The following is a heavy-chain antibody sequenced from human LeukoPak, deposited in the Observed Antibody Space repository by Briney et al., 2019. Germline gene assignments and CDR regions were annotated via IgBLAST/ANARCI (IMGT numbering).Heavy chain of an antibody. Sequence: GGSLRLSCAASGFTFSSYSMNWVRQAPGKGLEWVSYISSSSSTIYYADSVKGRFTISRDNAKNSLYLQMNSLRAEDTAVYYCARDYGDYVWYLWFDPCSQGTLVTVSS. D-gene: IGHD4-17*01. CDR1: GFTFSSYS. CDR3: ARDYGDYVWYLWFDP. J-gene: IGHJ5*02. V-gene: IGHV3-48*01. CDR2: ISSSSSTI.